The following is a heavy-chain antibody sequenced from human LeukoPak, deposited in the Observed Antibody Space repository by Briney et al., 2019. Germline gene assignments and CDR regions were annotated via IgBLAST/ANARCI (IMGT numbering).Heavy chain of an antibody. Sequence: SETLSLTCTVPGVSISSYYWSWLRQPAGKGLEWIGRIYTSGSTIYNPSLKSRVTISVDKSKNQFSLKLSSVTAADTPVYYCASKYEDNSGYYYTYCGQGTLVTVSS. CDR2: IYTSGST. CDR1: GVSISSYY. J-gene: IGHJ4*02. V-gene: IGHV4-4*07. CDR3: ASKYEDNSGYYYTY. D-gene: IGHD3-22*01.